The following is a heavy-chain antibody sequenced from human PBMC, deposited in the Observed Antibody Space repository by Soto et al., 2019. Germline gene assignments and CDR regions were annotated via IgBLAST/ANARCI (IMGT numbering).Heavy chain of an antibody. D-gene: IGHD6-13*01. V-gene: IGHV3-23*01. Sequence: GGSLRLSCAASVFTFSDYGMNWVCQAPGKGLEWVAAISGSAGNTYYADSVKGRFSTSRDNSKSTLYLDMNTLRVEDTAICYCAKTFGSNWLPEYWGQGTLVTVSS. CDR3: AKTFGSNWLPEY. CDR1: VFTFSDYG. J-gene: IGHJ4*02. CDR2: ISGSAGNT.